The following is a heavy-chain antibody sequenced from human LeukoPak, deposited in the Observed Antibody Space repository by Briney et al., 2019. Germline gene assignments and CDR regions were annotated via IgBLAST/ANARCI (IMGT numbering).Heavy chain of an antibody. CDR3: ARHGGSWTFDY. J-gene: IGHJ4*02. D-gene: IGHD6-13*01. CDR1: GGSIGSYY. CDR2: IDYSGST. Sequence: SETLSLTCTISGGSIGSYYWTWIGQHPGKGLEWIGYIDYSGSTNYNSSFKSRVTMSVDTSKNQFSLKLSSVTAADTAVYFCARHGGSWTFDYWGQGTLVTVSS. V-gene: IGHV4-59*08.